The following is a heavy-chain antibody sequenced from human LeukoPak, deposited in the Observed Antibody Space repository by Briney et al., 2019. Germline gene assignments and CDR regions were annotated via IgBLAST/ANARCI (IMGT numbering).Heavy chain of an antibody. CDR1: GFTFSSYW. Sequence: SGGSLRLSCAASGFTFSSYWMHWVRQAPGKGLVWVSRINSDGSSPSYADSVKGRFTISRDNAKNTLYLQMNSLRAEDTALYYCAKDQRKWELYYFDYWGQGTLVTVSS. CDR2: INSDGSSP. CDR3: AKDQRKWELYYFDY. V-gene: IGHV3-74*01. J-gene: IGHJ4*02. D-gene: IGHD1-26*01.